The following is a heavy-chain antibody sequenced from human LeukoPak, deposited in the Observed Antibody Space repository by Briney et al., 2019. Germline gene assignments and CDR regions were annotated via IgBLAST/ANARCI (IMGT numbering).Heavy chain of an antibody. J-gene: IGHJ4*02. CDR2: ISWNSGSI. D-gene: IGHD5-18*01. CDR1: GFTFDDYA. Sequence: GGSLRLSCAASGFTFDDYAMHWVRQAPGKGLEWVSGISWNSGSIGYADSVKGRFTISRDNAKNPLYLQMNSLRAEDTALYYCAKDSGYGYEKFDYWGQGTLVTVSS. V-gene: IGHV3-9*01. CDR3: AKDSGYGYEKFDY.